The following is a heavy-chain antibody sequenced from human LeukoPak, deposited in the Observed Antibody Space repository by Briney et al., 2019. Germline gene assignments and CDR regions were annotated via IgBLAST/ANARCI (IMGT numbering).Heavy chain of an antibody. CDR3: ASEPYHCSGGSCYSLGVAY. J-gene: IGHJ4*02. CDR1: AFTLRNYA. Sequence: PGGSLRLSCEASAFTLRNYAMSWVRQAPGKGLEWVSYISSSGSTIYYADSVKGRFTISRDNAKNSLYLQMNSLRAEDAAVYYCASEPYHCSGGSCYSLGVAYWGQGTLVTVSS. CDR2: ISSSGSTI. V-gene: IGHV3-48*03. D-gene: IGHD2-15*01.